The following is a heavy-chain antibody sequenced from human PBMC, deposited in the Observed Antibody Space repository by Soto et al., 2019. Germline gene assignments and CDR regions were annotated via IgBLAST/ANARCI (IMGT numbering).Heavy chain of an antibody. CDR3: ARGVSAGVDY. CDR1: GYSFTSLD. V-gene: IGHV1-8*01. CDR2: MQPSTGRT. D-gene: IGHD1-26*01. Sequence: QVQLVQSGAEVREPGASVKVSCKASGYSFTSLDINWVRQTAGQGLEWMGWMQPSTGRTGYAQKFQGRVTMTRDTSINTAYMELPNLTSDDTAFYYCARGVSAGVDYWGQGTLVTVSS. J-gene: IGHJ4*02.